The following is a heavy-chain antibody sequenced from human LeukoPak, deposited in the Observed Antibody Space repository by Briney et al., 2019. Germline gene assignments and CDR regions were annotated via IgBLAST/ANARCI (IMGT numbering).Heavy chain of an antibody. D-gene: IGHD6-19*01. Sequence: GGSLGLSWAGSGFTFSTYARNWVGRAPGKGLGWGALISFGGTNTYYADFVKGRFTVSRDNSQNTLYLQMNNLSIEDTAIYYCARAVLSSGWKAGINHWGQGTLVTVSS. CDR1: GFTFSTYA. J-gene: IGHJ5*02. CDR2: ISFGGTNT. CDR3: ARAVLSSGWKAGINH. V-gene: IGHV3-30*04.